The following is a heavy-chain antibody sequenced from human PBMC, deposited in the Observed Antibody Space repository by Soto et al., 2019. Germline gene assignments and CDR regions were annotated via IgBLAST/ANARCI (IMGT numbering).Heavy chain of an antibody. V-gene: IGHV1-69*01. CDR1: GGTFSSYS. Sequence: QVQLVQSGAEVKKPGSSVKVSCKASGGTFSSYSINWVRQAPGQGLEWMGEIIPIFGTANYAQKVQGRVTITADESTRTAYMELSSLRSEDTAVYYCARDGGRHSGGSAYWGQGTLGTVSS. J-gene: IGHJ4*02. CDR3: ARDGGRHSGGSAY. CDR2: IIPIFGTA. D-gene: IGHD3-16*01.